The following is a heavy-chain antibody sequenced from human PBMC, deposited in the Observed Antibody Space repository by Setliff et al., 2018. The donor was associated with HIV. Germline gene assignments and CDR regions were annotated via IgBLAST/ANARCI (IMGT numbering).Heavy chain of an antibody. V-gene: IGHV4-4*07. CDR1: GGSISSYY. J-gene: IGHJ6*03. Sequence: PSETLSLTCTVSGGSISSYYWTWIRQPAGKGLEWIGRIYTSGSTNYNPSLKSRVTISVDTSKNQFSLKLSSVTAADTAVYYCARQGGYSGYGFYYYYYYMDVWGKGTTVTVSS. D-gene: IGHD5-12*01. CDR2: IYTSGST. CDR3: ARQGGYSGYGFYYYYYYMDV.